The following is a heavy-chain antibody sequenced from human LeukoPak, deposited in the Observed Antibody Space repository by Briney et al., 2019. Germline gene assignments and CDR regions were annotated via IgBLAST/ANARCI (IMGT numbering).Heavy chain of an antibody. CDR1: GFTFTSYA. J-gene: IGHJ4*02. D-gene: IGHD2-2*01. CDR3: ARFSRSYCSSTGCSKYFDY. V-gene: IGHV3-23*01. CDR2: ISINVDNT. Sequence: GGSLRLSCAASGFTFTSYAMSRVRQAPGKGLEWVSGISINVDNTYYADSVKGRFTISRDNSKSTLFLQMNSLRAEDTAVYYCARFSRSYCSSTGCSKYFDYWGQGTLVTVSS.